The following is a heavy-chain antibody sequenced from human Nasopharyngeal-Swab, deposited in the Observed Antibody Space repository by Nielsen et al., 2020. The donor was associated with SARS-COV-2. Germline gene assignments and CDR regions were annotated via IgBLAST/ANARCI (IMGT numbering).Heavy chain of an antibody. D-gene: IGHD3-3*01. CDR2: ISSSSSYI. Sequence: LCCACCGFTFCSYSMNWVRPAPGKGLEWVSSISSSSSYIYYADSVKGRFTISRDNAKNSLYLQMNSLRAEDTAVYYCARSGELRFLEWLNTRPDYWGQGTLVTVSS. CDR3: ARSGELRFLEWLNTRPDY. CDR1: GFTFCSYS. J-gene: IGHJ4*02. V-gene: IGHV3-21*01.